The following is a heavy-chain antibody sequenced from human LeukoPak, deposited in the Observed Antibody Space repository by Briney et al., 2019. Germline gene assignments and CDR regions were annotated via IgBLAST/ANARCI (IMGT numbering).Heavy chain of an antibody. CDR2: IYYTGSP. V-gene: IGHV4-59*01. D-gene: IGHD6-6*01. CDR3: ARMERSGSANWFDP. CDR1: GGSISNYY. Sequence: KSSETLSLTCAVSGGSISNYYWSWIRQPPGKGLEWIAYIYYTGSPNYNPSLKSRVIISVDTSKNQFSLNPSSVTAADTAVYYCARMERSGSANWFDPWGQGTLVTVSS. J-gene: IGHJ5*02.